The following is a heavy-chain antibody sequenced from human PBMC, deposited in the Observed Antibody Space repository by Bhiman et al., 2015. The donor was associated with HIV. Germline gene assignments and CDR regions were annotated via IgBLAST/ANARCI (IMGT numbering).Heavy chain of an antibody. Sequence: VQLVESGGGVVQPGRSLRLSCAASGFTFSTSGMHWVRQAPGKGLEWVSGINWNGGSTGYADSVKGRCTISRDNGKNSLYLQMNSLRAEDTALYYCARRDSGSLSFDMWGQGTMVTVSS. CDR3: ARRDSGSLSFDM. J-gene: IGHJ3*02. CDR1: GFTFSTSG. D-gene: IGHD1-26*01. V-gene: IGHV3-20*04. CDR2: INWNGGST.